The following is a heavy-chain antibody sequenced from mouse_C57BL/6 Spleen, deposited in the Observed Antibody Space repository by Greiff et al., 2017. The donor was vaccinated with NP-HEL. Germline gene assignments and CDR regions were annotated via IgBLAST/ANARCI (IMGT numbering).Heavy chain of an antibody. CDR3: ARMGYGSRYYFDY. V-gene: IGHV1-26*01. CDR1: GYTFTDYY. CDR2: INPNNGGT. D-gene: IGHD1-1*01. Sequence: VQLQQSGPELVKPGASVKISCKASGYTFTDYYMNWVKQSHGKSLEWIGDINPNNGGTSYNQKFKGKATLTVDKSSSTAYMELRSLTSEDSAVYYCARMGYGSRYYFDYWGQGTTLTVSS. J-gene: IGHJ2*01.